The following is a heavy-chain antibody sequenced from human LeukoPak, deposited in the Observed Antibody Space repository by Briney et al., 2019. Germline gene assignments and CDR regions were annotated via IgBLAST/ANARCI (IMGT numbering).Heavy chain of an antibody. V-gene: IGHV3-43*02. CDR2: ICGDGGVT. J-gene: IGHJ4*02. CDR1: GFTFDDYG. D-gene: IGHD2-2*01. CDR3: VKDGPVLCF. Sequence: PGGSLRLSCAASGFTFDDYGMHWARQAPGKGLEWVSFICGDGGVTYYGESVKGRFTVSRDNSEDSLYLQMDRLRAEETAFYYCVKDGPVLCFWGQGTLVTVSS.